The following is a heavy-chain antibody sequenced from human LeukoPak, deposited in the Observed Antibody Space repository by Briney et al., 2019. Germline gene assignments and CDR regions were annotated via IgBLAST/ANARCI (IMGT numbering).Heavy chain of an antibody. CDR1: GFTMSHYG. CDR3: ARGSTYYDSSGQVPFDY. V-gene: IGHV3-48*01. J-gene: IGHJ4*02. D-gene: IGHD3-22*01. Sequence: GGSLRLSCAASGFTMSHYGVSWVRQAPGKGLEWISGIRSAVETTHYADSVKGRFIISRDNAKNSLYLQMNSLRAEDTAVYYCARGSTYYDSSGQVPFDYWGQGTLVTVSS. CDR2: IRSAVETT.